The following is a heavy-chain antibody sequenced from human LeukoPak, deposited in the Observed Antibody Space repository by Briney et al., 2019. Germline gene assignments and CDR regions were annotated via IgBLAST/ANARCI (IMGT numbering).Heavy chain of an antibody. V-gene: IGHV3-23*01. Sequence: PGGPLRLSCAASGFPFRSYRMSWVRQAPGKGVEWVSAISGSGGSTYYAVSVKGRFTISRDNAKSSLFLQMSSLRADDTAIYYCARAGELRYMDVWGKGTGVTVSS. D-gene: IGHD3-16*01. J-gene: IGHJ6*03. CDR2: ISGSGGST. CDR3: ARAGELRYMDV. CDR1: GFPFRSYR.